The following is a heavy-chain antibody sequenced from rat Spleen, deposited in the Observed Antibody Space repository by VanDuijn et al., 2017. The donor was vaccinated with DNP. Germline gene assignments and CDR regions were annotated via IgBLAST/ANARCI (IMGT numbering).Heavy chain of an antibody. Sequence: EVQLVESGGGLVQPGRSLKLSCVASGFTFNHYWMAWIRQVPGKGLEWVTSITGSGGNTYYPDSVKGRFTISRDNAKNTLYLQMNRLRSEDTATYYCASWSPIAPISTSNYWGQGVMVTVSS. D-gene: IGHD1-2*01. J-gene: IGHJ2*01. CDR3: ASWSPIAPISTSNY. CDR1: GFTFNHYW. V-gene: IGHV5-31*01. CDR2: ITGSGGNT.